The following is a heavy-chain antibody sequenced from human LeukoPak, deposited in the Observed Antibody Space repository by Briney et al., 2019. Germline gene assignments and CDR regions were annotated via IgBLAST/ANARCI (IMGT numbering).Heavy chain of an antibody. CDR1: GYTFTSYD. CDR2: MNPNSGNT. D-gene: IGHD2-15*01. CDR3: ARGHFRCSGGSCYFAPLYPFYYYYYYMDV. V-gene: IGHV1-8*01. Sequence: ASVKVSCKASGYTFTSYDINWVRQATGQGLEWMGWMNPNSGNTGYAQKFQGRVTMTRNTSISTAYMELSSLRSEDTAVYYCARGHFRCSGGSCYFAPLYPFYYYYYYMDVWGKGTTVTISS. J-gene: IGHJ6*03.